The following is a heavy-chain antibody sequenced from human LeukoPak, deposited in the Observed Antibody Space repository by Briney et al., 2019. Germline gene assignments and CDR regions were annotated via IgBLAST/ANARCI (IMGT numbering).Heavy chain of an antibody. Sequence: GGSLRLSXAASGFTFSSYSMNWVRQAPGKGLEWVSSISSSSSYIYHADSVKGRFTISRDNAKNSLYLQMNSLRAEDTAVYYCARDLEDRFLEWDYWGQGTLVTVSS. J-gene: IGHJ4*02. CDR2: ISSSSSYI. V-gene: IGHV3-21*01. CDR3: ARDLEDRFLEWDY. D-gene: IGHD3-3*01. CDR1: GFTFSSYS.